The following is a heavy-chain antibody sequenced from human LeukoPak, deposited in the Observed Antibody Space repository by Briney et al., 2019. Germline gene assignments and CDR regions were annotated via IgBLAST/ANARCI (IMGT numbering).Heavy chain of an antibody. CDR1: GYTFTSYD. D-gene: IGHD3-22*01. CDR3: AKDRVSGFQNYYGMDV. Sequence: ASVKVSCKASGYTFTSYDINWVRQATGQGLEWMGWMNPNSGNTGYAQKFQGRVTMTRNTSISTAYMELSSLRAEDTALYYCAKDRVSGFQNYYGMDVWGQGTTVTVSS. V-gene: IGHV1-8*01. J-gene: IGHJ6*02. CDR2: MNPNSGNT.